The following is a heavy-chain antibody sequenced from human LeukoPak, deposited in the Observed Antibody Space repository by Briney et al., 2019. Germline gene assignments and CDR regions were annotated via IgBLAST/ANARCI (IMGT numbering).Heavy chain of an antibody. Sequence: GASVKVSCKASGYSFNIFYIHWVRQAPGQGLEWMGMISPGGGATKYAQKFQGRVAMTRDTSTSTVYMELSSLRSGDTAMYYCAVGTAQLVIDYWGQGTLVTVSS. CDR3: AVGTAQLVIDY. V-gene: IGHV1-46*02. D-gene: IGHD6-13*01. CDR1: GYSFNIFY. J-gene: IGHJ4*02. CDR2: ISPGGGAT.